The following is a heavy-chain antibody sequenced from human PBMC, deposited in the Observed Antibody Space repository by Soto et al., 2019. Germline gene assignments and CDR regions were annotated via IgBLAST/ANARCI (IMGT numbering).Heavy chain of an antibody. V-gene: IGHV1-18*01. Sequence: QVRLVQSGAEVKRPGASVRVSCKASGYTFTNYDITWVRQVPGQGLEWMGWASAYNRNTNYAQKFEDRVIMTTDTSTGTAHMELRSLRYDDTALYFCARERQWEPLLYWGQGTLVTVSS. CDR3: ARERQWEPLLY. CDR1: GYTFTNYD. CDR2: ASAYNRNT. D-gene: IGHD1-26*01. J-gene: IGHJ4*02.